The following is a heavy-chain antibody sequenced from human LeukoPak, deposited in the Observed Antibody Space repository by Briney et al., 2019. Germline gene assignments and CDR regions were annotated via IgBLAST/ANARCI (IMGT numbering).Heavy chain of an antibody. CDR3: ASLTKRDAFDI. CDR2: INPSGGST. D-gene: IGHD1-1*01. CDR1: GYTFTSYL. Sequence: GASVKVSCKASGYTFTSYLMHWVRQAPGQGLEYMGMINPSGGSTVYTQKFQGRITMSKDTSTSTVYMDLYSLRSEDTAVYYCASLTKRDAFDIWGQGTMVTVSS. V-gene: IGHV1-46*01. J-gene: IGHJ3*02.